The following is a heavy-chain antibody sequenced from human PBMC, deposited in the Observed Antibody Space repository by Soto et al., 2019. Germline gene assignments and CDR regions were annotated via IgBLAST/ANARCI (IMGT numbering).Heavy chain of an antibody. V-gene: IGHV3-21*01. CDR2: ISSSSSYI. J-gene: IGHJ4*02. CDR1: GFTFSSYS. CDR3: ARGYGRNFDY. Sequence: SGFTFSSYSMNWVRQAPVKGLEWVSSISSSSSYIYYADSVKGRFAISRDNAKNSLYLQMNSLRAADTAVYYCARGYGRNFDYWGQGTLVTVSS. D-gene: IGHD5-18*01.